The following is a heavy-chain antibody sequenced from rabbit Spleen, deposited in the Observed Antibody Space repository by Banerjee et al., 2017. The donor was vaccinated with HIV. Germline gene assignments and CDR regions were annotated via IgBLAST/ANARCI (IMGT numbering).Heavy chain of an antibody. J-gene: IGHJ4*01. CDR1: GFDFNNYY. CDR2: IEPIFGTT. V-gene: IGHV1S7*01. D-gene: IGHD6-1*01. CDR3: ARVGGVGVYGYATL. Sequence: QSLEESGGGLVQPGGSLTLSCKASGFDFNNYYMTWVRQAPGKGLEWIGLIEPIFGTTYYANWVNGRFTISSHNAQNTLYLQVKNLTAADTATYFCARVGGVGVYGYATLWGPGTLVTVS.